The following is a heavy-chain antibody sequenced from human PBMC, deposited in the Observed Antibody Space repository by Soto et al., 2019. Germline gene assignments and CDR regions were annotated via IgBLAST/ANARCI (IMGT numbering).Heavy chain of an antibody. J-gene: IGHJ6*02. V-gene: IGHV3-66*01. CDR3: ARDGWLQIGGMDV. Sequence: EVQLVESGGGLVQPGGSLRLSCAASGFTVTSNYMTWVRQAPGKGLEWVSVFYNGGSTYYADSVKGRFTISRDNSKNTLYLQMNSLRAEDTAVYYCARDGWLQIGGMDVWGQGTTVTVSS. CDR2: FYNGGST. CDR1: GFTVTSNY. D-gene: IGHD5-12*01.